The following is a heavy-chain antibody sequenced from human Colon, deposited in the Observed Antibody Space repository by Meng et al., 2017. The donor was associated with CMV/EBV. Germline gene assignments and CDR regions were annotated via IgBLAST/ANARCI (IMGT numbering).Heavy chain of an antibody. CDR1: GDSISSTSYY. CDR3: AAQRKESCASTSCPLHF. J-gene: IGHJ4*02. Sequence: SETLSLTCTVSGDSISSTSYYWGWIRQPPGKGLEWIGTMYYSGSSYYNPSLRSRITISADRSKNQFSLKLSSVTAADTAVYYCAAQRKESCASTSCPLHFWGQGTLVTVSS. V-gene: IGHV4-39*07. D-gene: IGHD2-2*01. CDR2: MYYSGSS.